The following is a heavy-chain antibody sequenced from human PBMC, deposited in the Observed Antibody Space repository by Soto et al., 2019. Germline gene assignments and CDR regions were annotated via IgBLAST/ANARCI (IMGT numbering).Heavy chain of an antibody. CDR1: GFTFSSYA. J-gene: IGHJ4*02. D-gene: IGHD3-10*01. CDR2: ISGSGGST. CDR3: AKSGGELWFGESHFDY. Sequence: GGSLRLSCAASGFTFSSYAMSWVRQAPGKGLEWVSAISGSGGSTYYADSVKGRFTISRDNSKNTLYLQMNSLRAEDTAVYYCAKSGGELWFGESHFDYWGQGTLVTVSS. V-gene: IGHV3-23*01.